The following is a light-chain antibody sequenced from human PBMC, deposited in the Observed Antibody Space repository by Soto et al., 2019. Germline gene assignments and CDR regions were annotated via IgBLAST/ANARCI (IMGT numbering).Light chain of an antibody. Sequence: VLTQSPATLSLSPGERATLSCRASQTVSSFLAWYQQKPGQAPRLLIHDSSDRATGIPARFSGSGSGTDFTLTISNLEPEDVAVYYCQQRSNWPLTFGGGTRVEI. CDR3: QQRSNWPLT. V-gene: IGKV3-11*01. CDR2: DSS. J-gene: IGKJ4*01. CDR1: QTVSSF.